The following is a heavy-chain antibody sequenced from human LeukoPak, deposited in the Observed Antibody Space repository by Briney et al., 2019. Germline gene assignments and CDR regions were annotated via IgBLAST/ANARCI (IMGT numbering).Heavy chain of an antibody. CDR1: GYTFTGYY. CDR3: ARDIYYYDSSGVDY. J-gene: IGHJ4*02. V-gene: IGHV1-2*02. D-gene: IGHD3-22*01. CDR2: INPNSGGT. Sequence: ASVKVSCKASGYTFTGYYMHWVRQAPGQGLEWMGWINPNSGGTNYAQKFQCRVTMTRDTSISTAYMELSRLISDDTAVYYCARDIYYYDSSGVDYWGQGTLVTVSS.